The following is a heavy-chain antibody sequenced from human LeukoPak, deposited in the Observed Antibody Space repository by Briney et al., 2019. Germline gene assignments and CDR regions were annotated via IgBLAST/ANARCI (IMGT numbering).Heavy chain of an antibody. J-gene: IGHJ6*03. D-gene: IGHD3-3*01. CDR3: ASSFGVDYYMDV. CDR1: GFTFSSYS. CDR2: ISSSSSYI. V-gene: IGHV3-21*01. Sequence: PGGSLRLSCAASGFTFSSYSMNWVRQAPGKGLEWVSSISSSSSYIYYADSVKGRFTISRDNAKNSLYLQMNSLRAKDTAVYYCASSFGVDYYMDVWGKGTTVTVSS.